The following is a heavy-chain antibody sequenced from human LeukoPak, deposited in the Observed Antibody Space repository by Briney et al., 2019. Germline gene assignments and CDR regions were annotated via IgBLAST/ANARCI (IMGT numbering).Heavy chain of an antibody. D-gene: IGHD1-26*01. Sequence: GASVKVSCKASGGTFISYAISWVRQAPGQGLEWMGGIIPIFGTANYAQKFQGRVTITADKSTSTAYMELSSLRSEDTAVYYCARDRSALQWELLRADGFDYWGQGTLVTVSS. CDR2: IIPIFGTA. V-gene: IGHV1-69*06. CDR1: GGTFISYA. CDR3: ARDRSALQWELLRADGFDY. J-gene: IGHJ4*02.